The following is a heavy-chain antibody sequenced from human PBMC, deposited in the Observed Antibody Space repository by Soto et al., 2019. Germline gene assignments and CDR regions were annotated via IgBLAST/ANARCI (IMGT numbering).Heavy chain of an antibody. V-gene: IGHV4-39*01. CDR1: GGSISSSSYY. Sequence: QLLESGPGLVKPSETLSLTCTVSGGSISSSSYYWGWIRQPPGKGLEWIGSIYYSGSTYYNPSLKSRVTISVDTSKNQFSLKLSSVTAADTAVYYCARCELSWAVDYWGQGTLVTVSS. CDR3: ARCELSWAVDY. J-gene: IGHJ4*02. CDR2: IYYSGST. D-gene: IGHD2-15*01.